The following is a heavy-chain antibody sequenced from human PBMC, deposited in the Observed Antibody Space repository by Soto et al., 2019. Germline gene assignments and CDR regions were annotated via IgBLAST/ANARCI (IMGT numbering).Heavy chain of an antibody. CDR1: GFTFSSYA. CDR3: AKADDFWSGYHIYYYYGMDV. CDR2: ISGSGGRT. J-gene: IGHJ6*02. D-gene: IGHD3-3*01. V-gene: IGHV3-23*01. Sequence: GGSLRLSCAASGFTFSSYAMSWVRQAPGKGLEWVSGISGSGGRTYYADSVKGRFTISRDNSKHTLYLQMNSLSAEDTAVYYCAKADDFWSGYHIYYYYGMDVWGQGTTVTVSS.